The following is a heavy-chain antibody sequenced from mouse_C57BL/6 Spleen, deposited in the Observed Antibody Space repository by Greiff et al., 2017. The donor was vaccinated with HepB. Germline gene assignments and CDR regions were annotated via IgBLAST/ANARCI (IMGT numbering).Heavy chain of an antibody. CDR3: ARQLITTVVATRGYAMDY. Sequence: VQLKQSGTELVKPGASVKLSCKASGYTFTSYWMHWVKQRPGQGLEWIGNINPSNGGTNYNEKFKSKATLTVDKSSSTAYMQLSSLTSEDSAVYYCARQLITTVVATRGYAMDYWGQGTSVTVSS. CDR1: GYTFTSYW. D-gene: IGHD1-1*01. CDR2: INPSNGGT. V-gene: IGHV1-53*01. J-gene: IGHJ4*01.